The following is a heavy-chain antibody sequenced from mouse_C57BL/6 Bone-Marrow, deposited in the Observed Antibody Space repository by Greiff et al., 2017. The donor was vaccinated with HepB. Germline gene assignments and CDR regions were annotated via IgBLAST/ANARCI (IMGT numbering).Heavy chain of an antibody. J-gene: IGHJ2*01. CDR2: ISSSGST. Sequence: EVKLMESGPALVKPSQTVSLTCTVTGYSITNGNHCWNWIRPVSGSKLDWIGYISSSGSTYSNPSLKSRIPNTSDTSKNQLFLQLNSVTTEDIATYYCARCYDYDALYFECWGQSTTLSVSS. V-gene: IGHV3-4*01. CDR3: ARCYDYDALYFEC. D-gene: IGHD2-4*01. CDR1: GYSITNGNHC.